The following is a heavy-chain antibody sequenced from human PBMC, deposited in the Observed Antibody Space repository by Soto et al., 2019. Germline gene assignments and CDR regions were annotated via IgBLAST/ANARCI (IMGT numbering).Heavy chain of an antibody. J-gene: IGHJ4*02. D-gene: IGHD3-3*01. CDR2: IYPGDSDT. V-gene: IGHV5-51*03. CDR3: ARLSIFGVEVAQPIDY. CDR1: GYSFTSYW. Sequence: EVQLVQSGAEVKKPGESLKISCKGSGYSFTSYWIGWVRQMPGKGLEWMGIIYPGDSDTRYSPSFQGQVTISADKSISTAYLQWSSLKASDTAMYYCARLSIFGVEVAQPIDYWGQGTLVTVSS.